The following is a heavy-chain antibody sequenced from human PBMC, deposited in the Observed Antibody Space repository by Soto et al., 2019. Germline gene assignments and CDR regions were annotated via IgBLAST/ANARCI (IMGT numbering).Heavy chain of an antibody. D-gene: IGHD6-13*01. CDR3: ASVASVAGGKYYFDY. CDR1: GYTFTSYG. J-gene: IGHJ4*02. CDR2: INAYNSKT. Sequence: QVQLVQSGAAVKKPGASVKGSCKASGYTFTSYGISWVRQAPGQGLEWMGWINAYNSKTQYAQKLQGRVTMTTDTTKSTDYMELRSLSTDDTAVYYGASVASVAGGKYYFDYWGQGTLVTVSS. V-gene: IGHV1-18*01.